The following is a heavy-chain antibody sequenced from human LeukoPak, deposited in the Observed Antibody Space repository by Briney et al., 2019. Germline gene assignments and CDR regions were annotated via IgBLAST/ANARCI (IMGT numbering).Heavy chain of an antibody. CDR2: ISSSSSTI. Sequence: GGSLRLSCAASGFTFSSYSMNWVRQAPGKGLEWVSYISSSSSTIYYADSVKGRFTLSRDNAKNSLYLQMNSLRAEDTAVYYCAREKADWFDPWGQGTLVTVSS. V-gene: IGHV3-48*01. CDR1: GFTFSSYS. J-gene: IGHJ5*02. CDR3: AREKADWFDP.